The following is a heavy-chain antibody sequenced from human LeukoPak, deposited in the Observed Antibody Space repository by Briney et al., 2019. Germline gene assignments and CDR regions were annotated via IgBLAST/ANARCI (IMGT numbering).Heavy chain of an antibody. CDR3: ARFGYGSGSYYNWFDP. Sequence: SETLSLTCAVYGGSFSVYYWTWIRQPPGKGLEWIGEINHRGSTNHNPSLKSRVTISVDTSKNQFSLKLSSVTAADTAVYYCARFGYGSGSYYNWFDPWGQGTLVTVSS. J-gene: IGHJ5*02. D-gene: IGHD3-10*01. V-gene: IGHV4-34*01. CDR2: INHRGST. CDR1: GGSFSVYY.